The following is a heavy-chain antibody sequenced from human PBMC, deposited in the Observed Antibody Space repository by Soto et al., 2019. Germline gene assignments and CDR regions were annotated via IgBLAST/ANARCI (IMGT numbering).Heavy chain of an antibody. CDR3: ARDPGIAAAGAYYYGMDV. CDR1: GGSISSYY. CDR2: IYTSGST. D-gene: IGHD6-13*01. V-gene: IGHV4-4*07. J-gene: IGHJ6*02. Sequence: SETLSLTCTVSGGSISSYYWSWIRQPAGKGLEWIGRIYTSGSTNYNPSLKSRVTMSVDTSKNQFSLKLSSVTAADTAVYYCARDPGIAAAGAYYYGMDVWGQGTTVTVSS.